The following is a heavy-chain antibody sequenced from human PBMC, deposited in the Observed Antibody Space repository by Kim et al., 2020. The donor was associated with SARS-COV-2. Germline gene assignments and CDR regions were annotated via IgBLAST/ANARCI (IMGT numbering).Heavy chain of an antibody. V-gene: IGHV3-21*01. CDR2: SSSYK. D-gene: IGHD2-2*01. Sequence: SSSYKSYADSVTGRFTISRDNAKNSLYLQMNSLRAEDTAVYYCASSTSHWGWGQGTLVTVSS. J-gene: IGHJ4*02. CDR3: ASSTSHWG.